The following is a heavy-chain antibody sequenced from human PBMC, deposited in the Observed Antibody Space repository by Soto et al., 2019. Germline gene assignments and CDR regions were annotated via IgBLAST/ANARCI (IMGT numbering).Heavy chain of an antibody. CDR3: AKDPAYYDFWSGYPTPSDYYYMDV. CDR2: ISGSGGST. J-gene: IGHJ6*03. D-gene: IGHD3-3*01. CDR1: GFTFSSYA. Sequence: GGSLRLSCAASGFTFSSYAMSWVRQAPGKGLEWVSAISGSGGSTYYADSVKGRFTISRDNSKNTLYLQMNSLRAEDTAVYYCAKDPAYYDFWSGYPTPSDYYYMDVWGKGTTVTVSS. V-gene: IGHV3-23*01.